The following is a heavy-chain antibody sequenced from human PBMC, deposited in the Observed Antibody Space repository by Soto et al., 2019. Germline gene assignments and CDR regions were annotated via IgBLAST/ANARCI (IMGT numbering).Heavy chain of an antibody. J-gene: IGHJ6*02. V-gene: IGHV5-10-1*01. CDR2: IDPSDSYT. CDR1: GYIFTSYW. Sequence: GESLKISCKCSGYIFTSYWISWVLQMPVKGLEWMGRIDPSDSYTNYSPSFQGHVTISADKSISTAYLQWSSLKASDTAMYYCASTSLEWLSNYYYYGMDVWGQGTTVTVSS. CDR3: ASTSLEWLSNYYYYGMDV. D-gene: IGHD3-3*02.